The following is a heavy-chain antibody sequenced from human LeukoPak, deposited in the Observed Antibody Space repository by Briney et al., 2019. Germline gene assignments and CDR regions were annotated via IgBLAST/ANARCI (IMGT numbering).Heavy chain of an antibody. V-gene: IGHV4-59*12. J-gene: IGHJ1*01. Sequence: SETLSLTCTVSGGSISSYYWSWIRQPPGKGLEWIGYIYYSGSTNYNPSLKSRATISVDTSKNQFSLKLSSVTAADTAVYYCAREREPFIAAAGTGYFQHWGRGTLVTVSS. CDR3: AREREPFIAAAGTGYFQH. CDR1: GGSISSYY. D-gene: IGHD6-13*01. CDR2: IYYSGST.